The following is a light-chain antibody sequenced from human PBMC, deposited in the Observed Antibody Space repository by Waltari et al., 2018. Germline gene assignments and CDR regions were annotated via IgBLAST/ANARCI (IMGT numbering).Light chain of an antibody. Sequence: DVVMSPYPLSLLVTPGQAASISCKSSQSLVHSDGNTHLNWFQQKPGQSPRRLIYRVSNRDSGVPDRFSGSGSGTDFTLKISRVEAEDVGVYYCMQGTHWPYTFGQGTKLDIK. CDR3: MQGTHWPYT. CDR2: RVS. CDR1: QSLVHSDGNTH. J-gene: IGKJ2*01. V-gene: IGKV2-30*02.